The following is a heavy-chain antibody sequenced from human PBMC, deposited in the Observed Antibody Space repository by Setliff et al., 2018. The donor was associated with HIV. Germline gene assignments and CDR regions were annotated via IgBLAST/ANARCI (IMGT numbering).Heavy chain of an antibody. CDR3: ARDRYYGSGSYYNYFDY. CDR2: IYYSGNT. Sequence: TLSLTCTVSGGSISSAGYYWSWIRQHPGTGLEWIGYIYYSGNTYYTPSLASRVSISVDAPKNQFSLKLTSVTAADTAVYYCARDRYYGSGSYYNYFDYWGQGILVTVSS. D-gene: IGHD3-10*01. J-gene: IGHJ4*02. V-gene: IGHV4-31*03. CDR1: GGSISSAGYY.